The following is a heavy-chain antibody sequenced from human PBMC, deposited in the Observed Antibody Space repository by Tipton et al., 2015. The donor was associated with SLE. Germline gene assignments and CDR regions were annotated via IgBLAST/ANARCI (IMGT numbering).Heavy chain of an antibody. CDR2: IYYSGST. CDR1: GGSISSYY. CDR3: AREMSRAFDI. Sequence: TLSLTCTVSGGSISSYYWSWIRQPPGKGLEWIGYIYYSGSTNYNPSLKSRVTISVDTSKSQFSLKLSSVTAADTAVYYCAREMSRAFDIWGQGTMVTVSS. V-gene: IGHV4-59*01. J-gene: IGHJ3*02.